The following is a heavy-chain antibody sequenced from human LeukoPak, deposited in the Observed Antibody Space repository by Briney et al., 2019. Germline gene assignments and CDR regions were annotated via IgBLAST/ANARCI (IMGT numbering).Heavy chain of an antibody. J-gene: IGHJ4*02. CDR2: INKDGSEK. D-gene: IGHD3-22*01. CDR3: GRYYDDPAFDY. Sequence: GGSLRLSCAASGFTFSSYWLSWVRQAPGKGLEWVANINKDGSEKYYVDSVKGRFTISRDNAKNSPYLQMNRLRAEDTALYYWGRYYDDPAFDYWGQGTLVTVSS. CDR1: GFTFSSYW. V-gene: IGHV3-7*01.